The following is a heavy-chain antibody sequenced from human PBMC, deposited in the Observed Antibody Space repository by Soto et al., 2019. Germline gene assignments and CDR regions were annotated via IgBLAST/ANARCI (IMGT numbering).Heavy chain of an antibody. CDR2: IVGNGGST. D-gene: IGHD4-17*01. J-gene: IGHJ3*02. V-gene: IGHV3-23*01. CDR1: GFTFGNYA. CDR3: AKDACTTVTSFWGAFDI. Sequence: VQLLESGGGLVQPGGSLRLSCAASGFTFGNYAMSWVRQAPGKGQELVSVIVGNGGSTYYADSVKGRFTISRDNSKNTLYLQMNSLSADDTAVYYCAKDACTTVTSFWGAFDIWGQGTMVTVSS.